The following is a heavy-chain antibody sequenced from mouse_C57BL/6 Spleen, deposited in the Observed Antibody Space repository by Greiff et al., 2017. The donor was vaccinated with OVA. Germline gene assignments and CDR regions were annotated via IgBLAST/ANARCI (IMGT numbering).Heavy chain of an antibody. CDR1: FYTFTSYW. CDR2: IHPNSGST. J-gene: IGHJ3*01. CDR3: AREGTGTREFAY. Sequence: VQLQQPGAELVKPGASVKLSSNPSFYTFTSYWMHWVKQRPGQGLEWIGMIHPNSGSTNYNEKFKSKATLTVDKSSSTAYMQLSSLTSEDSAVYYCAREGTGTREFAYWGQGTLVTVSA. D-gene: IGHD4-1*01. V-gene: IGHV1-64*01.